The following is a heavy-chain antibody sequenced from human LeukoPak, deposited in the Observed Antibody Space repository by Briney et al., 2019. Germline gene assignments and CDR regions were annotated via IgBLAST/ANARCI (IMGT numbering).Heavy chain of an antibody. Sequence: GRSLTLSCAASGFTFSSFGMHWVRQAPGKGLEWVAVIWYDASNKYYADSVKGRFTISRDDSKNTLYLQMDSLRVEDTAVYYCPRYGYGDRAFDYWGQGTLVTVSS. CDR2: IWYDASNK. D-gene: IGHD4-17*01. J-gene: IGHJ4*02. CDR1: GFTFSSFG. CDR3: PRYGYGDRAFDY. V-gene: IGHV3-33*03.